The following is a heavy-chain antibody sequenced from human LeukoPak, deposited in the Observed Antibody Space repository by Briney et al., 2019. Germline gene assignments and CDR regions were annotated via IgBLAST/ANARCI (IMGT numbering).Heavy chain of an antibody. V-gene: IGHV3-21*01. J-gene: IGHJ4*02. Sequence: GGSLRLSCAASGFTFSSYSMNWVRQAPGKGLEWVSSISSSSSYIYYADSVKGRFTISRDNAKNSLYLQMNSLRAEDTAVYYCAREGLNGAWGDYRGQGTLVTVSS. CDR2: ISSSSSYI. D-gene: IGHD3-16*01. CDR3: AREGLNGAWGDY. CDR1: GFTFSSYS.